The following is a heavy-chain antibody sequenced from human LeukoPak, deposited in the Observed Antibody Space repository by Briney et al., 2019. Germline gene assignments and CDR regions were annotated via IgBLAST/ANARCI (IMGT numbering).Heavy chain of an antibody. D-gene: IGHD3-3*01. CDR2: ISSGSSYI. CDR3: AREYDGPVYDAFDT. CDR1: GFTFSSYS. J-gene: IGHJ3*02. Sequence: GGSLRLSCAASGFTFSSYSMNWVRQAPGKGLGWVSSISSGSSYIYYADFVDGRFSISRDNAKNSLYLRMNSLRAEETAVYYCAREYDGPVYDAFDTWGQGTMVTVSS. V-gene: IGHV3-21*01.